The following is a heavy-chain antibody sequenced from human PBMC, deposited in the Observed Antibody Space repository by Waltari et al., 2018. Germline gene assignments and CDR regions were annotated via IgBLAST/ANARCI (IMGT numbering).Heavy chain of an antibody. Sequence: EVQMLESGGGLVEPGGSLRLSCTTSGFTFTKYTMSWVRQTPTRGLEWVSYISSRGSATHYADSVRGRFTISRDSAKGSVYLQMNNLRADDAAMYYCARGRYGAGSYSDYDYWGQGTLVTVSS. CDR3: ARGRYGAGSYSDYDY. D-gene: IGHD3-10*01. V-gene: IGHV3-48*01. CDR2: ISSRGSAT. CDR1: GFTFTKYT. J-gene: IGHJ4*02.